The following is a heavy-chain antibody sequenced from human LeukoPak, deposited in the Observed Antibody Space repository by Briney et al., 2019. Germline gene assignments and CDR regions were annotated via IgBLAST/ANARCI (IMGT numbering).Heavy chain of an antibody. CDR1: GFTFSSYS. V-gene: IGHV3-21*01. Sequence: GWSLRLSCAASGFTFSSYSMNWVRQAPGKGLEWVSSISSSSSYIYYADSVKGRFTISRDNAKNSLYLQMNSLRAEDTAVYYCARDRRLEDDSSGYYFAYYYYYMDVWGKGTTVTVSS. J-gene: IGHJ6*03. CDR3: ARDRRLEDDSSGYYFAYYYYYMDV. CDR2: ISSSSSYI. D-gene: IGHD3-22*01.